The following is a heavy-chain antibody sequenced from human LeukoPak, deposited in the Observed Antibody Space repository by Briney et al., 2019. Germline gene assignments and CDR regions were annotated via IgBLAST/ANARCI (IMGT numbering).Heavy chain of an antibody. J-gene: IGHJ4*02. Sequence: SETLSLTCTVSGGSISSDYWSWIRQPAGKGLEWIGRIYTSGSTNYNPSLKSRVTMPVDTSKNQFSLKLSSVTAADTAVYYCARDSGRRSGYPLWDYWGQGTLVTVSS. CDR3: ARDSGRRSGYPLWDY. V-gene: IGHV4-4*07. CDR2: IYTSGST. CDR1: GGSISSDY. D-gene: IGHD3-22*01.